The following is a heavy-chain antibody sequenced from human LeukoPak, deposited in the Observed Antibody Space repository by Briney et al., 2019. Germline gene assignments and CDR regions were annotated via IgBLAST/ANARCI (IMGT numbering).Heavy chain of an antibody. J-gene: IGHJ4*02. V-gene: IGHV3-23*01. CDR1: GFTFSSYA. Sequence: GGSLRLSCAASGFTFSSYAMSWVRQAPGKGLEWVSALSGSGGSTYYADSVKGRFTISRDNCKNTLYLQMNSLRAEDTAVYYCARYSSTTDWLFDYWGQGTLVTVSS. CDR2: LSGSGGST. CDR3: ARYSSTTDWLFDY. D-gene: IGHD6-19*01.